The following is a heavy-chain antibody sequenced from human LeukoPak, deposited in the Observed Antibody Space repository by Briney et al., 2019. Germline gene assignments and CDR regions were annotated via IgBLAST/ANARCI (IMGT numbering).Heavy chain of an antibody. CDR1: GGSISSGGYY. J-gene: IGHJ4*02. CDR2: IYHSGST. V-gene: IGHV4-30-2*01. Sequence: SETLSLTCTVSGGSISSGGYYWSWIRQPPGKGLEWIGYIYHSGSTYYNPSLKSRVAISVDRSKNQFSLKLSSVTAADTAVYFCARDVSSYGGFDYWGQGTLVSVSS. CDR3: ARDVSSYGGFDY. D-gene: IGHD4-23*01.